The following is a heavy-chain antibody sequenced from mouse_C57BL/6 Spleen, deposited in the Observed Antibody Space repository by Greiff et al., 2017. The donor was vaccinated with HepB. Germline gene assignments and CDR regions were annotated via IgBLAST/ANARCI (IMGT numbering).Heavy chain of an antibody. CDR2: INYDGSST. D-gene: IGHD1-1*01. V-gene: IGHV5-16*01. J-gene: IGHJ4*01. CDR3: ARDKGYYGSSYGYAMDY. CDR1: GFTFSDYY. Sequence: EVNLVESEGGLVQPGSSMKLSCTASGFTFSDYYMAWVRQVPEKGLEWVANINYDGSSTYYLDSLKSRFIISRDNAKNILYLQMSSLKSEDTATYYCARDKGYYGSSYGYAMDYWGQGTSVTVSS.